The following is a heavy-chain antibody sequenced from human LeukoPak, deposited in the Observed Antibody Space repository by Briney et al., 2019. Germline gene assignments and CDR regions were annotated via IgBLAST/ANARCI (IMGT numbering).Heavy chain of an antibody. CDR1: GFTFSSYA. CDR3: ARDPPSSYYDFWSGYQPNYYYYGMDV. J-gene: IGHJ6*02. Sequence: PGGSLRLSCAASGFTFSSYAMHWVRRAPGKGLEWVAVISYDGSNKYYADSVKGRFTISRDNSKNTLYLQMNSLRAEDTAVYYCARDPPSSYYDFWSGYQPNYYYYGMDVWGQGTTVTVSS. V-gene: IGHV3-30-3*01. D-gene: IGHD3-3*01. CDR2: ISYDGSNK.